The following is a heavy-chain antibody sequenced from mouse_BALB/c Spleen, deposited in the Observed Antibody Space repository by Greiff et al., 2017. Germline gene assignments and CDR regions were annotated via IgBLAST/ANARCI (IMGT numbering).Heavy chain of an antibody. CDR3: ARSYRYDEYFDV. Sequence: QVTLKESGPGILQPSQTLSLTCSFSGFSLSTSGMGVSWIRQPSGKGLEWLAHIYWDDDKRYNPSLKSRLTISKDTSRNQVFLKITSVDTADTATYYCARSYRYDEYFDVWGAGTTVTVSS. CDR1: GFSLSTSGMG. CDR2: IYWDDDK. D-gene: IGHD2-14*01. J-gene: IGHJ1*01. V-gene: IGHV8-12*01.